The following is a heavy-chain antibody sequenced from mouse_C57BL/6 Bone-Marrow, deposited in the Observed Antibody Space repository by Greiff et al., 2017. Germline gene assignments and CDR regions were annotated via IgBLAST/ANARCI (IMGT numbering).Heavy chain of an antibody. V-gene: IGHV2-2*01. CDR3: ARNRGYDYEHFDV. D-gene: IGHD2-4*01. Sequence: QVQLQQSGPGLVQPSQSLSITCTVSGFSLTSYGVHWVRQSPGKGLEWLGVIWSGGSTDYNAAFISRLSISKDNSKSQVFFKMNSLQADDTAIYYCARNRGYDYEHFDVWGTGTTVTVSS. J-gene: IGHJ1*03. CDR2: IWSGGST. CDR1: GFSLTSYG.